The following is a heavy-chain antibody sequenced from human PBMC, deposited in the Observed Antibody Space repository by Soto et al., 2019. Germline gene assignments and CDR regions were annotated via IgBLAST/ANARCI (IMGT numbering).Heavy chain of an antibody. Sequence: SVKVSCKASGYTFTGYYMHWARQAPGQGLEWMGGIIPIFGTANYAQKFQGRVTITADESTSTAYMELSSLRSEDTAVYYCARAVDRIGIYYFDYWGQGTLVTVSS. CDR1: GYTFTGYY. D-gene: IGHD2-15*01. J-gene: IGHJ4*02. CDR3: ARAVDRIGIYYFDY. CDR2: IIPIFGTA. V-gene: IGHV1-69*13.